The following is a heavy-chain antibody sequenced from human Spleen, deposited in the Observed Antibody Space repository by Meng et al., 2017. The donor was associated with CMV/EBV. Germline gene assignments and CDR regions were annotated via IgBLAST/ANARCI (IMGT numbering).Heavy chain of an antibody. V-gene: IGHV4-34*01. Sequence: SETLSLTCAVYGGSFSGYYWSWIRQPPGKGLEWIGEINHSGSTNYNPSLKSRVTISVDTSKNQFSLKLSSVTAADTAVYYCARTSSSTSRHDYWGQGTLVTVSS. D-gene: IGHD2-2*01. CDR3: ARTSSSTSRHDY. CDR1: GGSFSGYY. CDR2: INHSGST. J-gene: IGHJ4*02.